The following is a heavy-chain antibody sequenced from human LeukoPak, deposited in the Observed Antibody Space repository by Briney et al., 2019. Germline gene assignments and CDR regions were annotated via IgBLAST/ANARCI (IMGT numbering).Heavy chain of an antibody. CDR1: GDSISSYY. J-gene: IGHJ3*02. CDR3: ARDWYYYDSSGYSLDFYFDAFDI. D-gene: IGHD3-22*01. V-gene: IGHV4-4*07. CDR2: IYTSGST. Sequence: SETLSLTCTVSGDSISSYYWSWIRQPAGKGLEWIGRIYTSGSTNYNPSLKSRVTMSVDTSKNQFSLKLSSVTAADTAVYYCARDWYYYDSSGYSLDFYFDAFDIWGQGTMVTVSS.